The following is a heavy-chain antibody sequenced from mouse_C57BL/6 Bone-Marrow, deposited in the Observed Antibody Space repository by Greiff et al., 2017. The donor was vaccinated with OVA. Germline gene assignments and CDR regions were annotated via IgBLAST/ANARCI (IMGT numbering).Heavy chain of an antibody. CDR3: ARSGTTVVAPYYFDY. Sequence: QVQLQQSGAELARPGASVKMSCKASGYTFTSYTMHWVKQRPGQGLEWIGYINPSSGYTKYNQKFQDTATLTSDKSYSTAYMQLSSLTSEDSAVYYFARSGTTVVAPYYFDYWGQGTTLTVSS. V-gene: IGHV1-4*01. CDR2: INPSSGYT. D-gene: IGHD1-1*01. J-gene: IGHJ2*01. CDR1: GYTFTSYT.